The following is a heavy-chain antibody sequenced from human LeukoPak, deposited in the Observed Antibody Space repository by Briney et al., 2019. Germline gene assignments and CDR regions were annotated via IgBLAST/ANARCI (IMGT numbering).Heavy chain of an antibody. J-gene: IGHJ3*02. V-gene: IGHV4-59*08. Sequence: SETLSLTCTVSGGSISGYYWSWIRQSPGEGLEWIGYIFHSGSSNYNPSLKSRVTISVDTSKNQFSLKLNSVTAADTAVYYCARRLSSGYAYENAFDIWGQGTIVTVSS. CDR2: IFHSGSS. D-gene: IGHD5-12*01. CDR3: ARRLSSGYAYENAFDI. CDR1: GGSISGYY.